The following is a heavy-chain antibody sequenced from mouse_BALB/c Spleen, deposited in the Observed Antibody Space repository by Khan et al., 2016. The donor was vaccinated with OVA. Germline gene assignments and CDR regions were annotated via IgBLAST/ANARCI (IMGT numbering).Heavy chain of an antibody. CDR3: ARGNRSSEVDC. CDR2: LGSGGST. V-gene: IGHV5-6-5*01. J-gene: IGHJ2*02. CDR1: GFTFSRYP. D-gene: IGHD1-1*01. Sequence: EVQLVESGGGLVKPGGSLKLSCAASGFTFSRYPMSWVRQTPEKRLELVASLGSGGSTYHPDSVKGRFTISRDNARIILSLQLSILRSEDMAMYFCARGNRSSEVDCWVQGTSLTVSS.